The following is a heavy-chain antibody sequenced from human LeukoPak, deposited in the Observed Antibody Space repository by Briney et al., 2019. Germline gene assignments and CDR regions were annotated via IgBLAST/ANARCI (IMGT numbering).Heavy chain of an antibody. Sequence: SETLSLTCTVSGASISSSSYYWGWIRQPPWKGLEWIGSIYYSGSTYYSPSLKSRVTISVDTSNNQFSLKLSSVTAADTAVYYCARPYLRGTVVNNWFDPWGQGTLVTVSS. D-gene: IGHD4-23*01. J-gene: IGHJ5*02. V-gene: IGHV4-39*01. CDR1: GASISSSSYY. CDR3: ARPYLRGTVVNNWFDP. CDR2: IYYSGST.